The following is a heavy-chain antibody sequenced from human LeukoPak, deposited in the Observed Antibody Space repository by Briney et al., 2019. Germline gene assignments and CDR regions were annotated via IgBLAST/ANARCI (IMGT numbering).Heavy chain of an antibody. CDR2: IYHSGST. CDR3: ARHVPYVVVITVFDY. V-gene: IGHV4-38-2*01. Sequence: SETLSLTCAVSGYSISSGYYWGWIRQPPGKGLEWIGSIYHSGSTYYNPSLKSRVTISVDTSKNQFSLKLSSVTAADTAVYYYARHVPYVVVITVFDYWGQGTLVTVSS. CDR1: GYSISSGYY. J-gene: IGHJ4*02. D-gene: IGHD3-22*01.